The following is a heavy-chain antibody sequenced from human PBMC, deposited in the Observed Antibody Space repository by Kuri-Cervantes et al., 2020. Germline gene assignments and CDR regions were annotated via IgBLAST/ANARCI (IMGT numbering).Heavy chain of an antibody. CDR2: INPSGGST. V-gene: IGHV1-46*01. Sequence: ASVKVSCKAPGYTFTSYYMHWVRQAPGQGLEWMGIINPSGGSTSYAQKFQGRVTMTRDTSTSTVYMELSSLRSEDTAVYYCARGRPLLYSSSPGHNWFDPWGQGTLVTVSS. J-gene: IGHJ5*02. D-gene: IGHD6-6*01. CDR3: ARGRPLLYSSSPGHNWFDP. CDR1: GYTFTSYY.